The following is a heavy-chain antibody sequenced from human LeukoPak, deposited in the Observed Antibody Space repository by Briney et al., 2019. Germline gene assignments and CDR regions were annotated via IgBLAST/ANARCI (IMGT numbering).Heavy chain of an antibody. CDR2: ISSSSSYI. V-gene: IGHV3-21*01. Sequence: GGSLRLSCAASGFTFSSYSMNWVRQAPGKGLEWVSSISSSSSYIYYADSVKGRFTISRDNAKNSLYLQMNSLRAEDTAVYYCAREVQWLGNYFDYWAREPWSPSPQ. CDR1: GFTFSSYS. CDR3: AREVQWLGNYFDY. D-gene: IGHD6-19*01. J-gene: IGHJ4*02.